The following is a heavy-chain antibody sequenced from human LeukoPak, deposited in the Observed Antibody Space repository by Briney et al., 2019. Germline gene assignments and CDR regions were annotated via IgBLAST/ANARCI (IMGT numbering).Heavy chain of an antibody. Sequence: GASVKVSCKASGYTFTSYDINWVRQAPGQGLEWMGIINPSGGSTSYAQKFQGRVTMTRDMSTSTVYMELSSLRSEDTAVYYCARDRVQTHYYYYMDVWGKGTTVTVSS. CDR2: INPSGGST. D-gene: IGHD1-1*01. V-gene: IGHV1-46*01. CDR1: GYTFTSYD. CDR3: ARDRVQTHYYYYMDV. J-gene: IGHJ6*03.